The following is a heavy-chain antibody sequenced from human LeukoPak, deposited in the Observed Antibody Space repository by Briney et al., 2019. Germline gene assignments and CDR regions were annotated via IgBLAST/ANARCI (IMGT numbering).Heavy chain of an antibody. J-gene: IGHJ4*02. CDR1: GGSISSSSYY. D-gene: IGHD3-16*01. Sequence: SETLSLTCTVSGGSISSSSYYWGWIRQPPGKGLEWIGSIYYSGSTYYNPSLKSRVTISVDTSKNQFSLKLSSVTAADTAVYYCARHFGGNFDYWGQGTLVTVSS. V-gene: IGHV4-39*01. CDR3: ARHFGGNFDY. CDR2: IYYSGST.